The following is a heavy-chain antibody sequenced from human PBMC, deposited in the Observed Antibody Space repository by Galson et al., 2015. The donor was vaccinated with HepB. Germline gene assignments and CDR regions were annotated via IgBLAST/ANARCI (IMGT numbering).Heavy chain of an antibody. Sequence: SLRLSCAASGFTVSSNYMSWVRQAPGKGLEWVSVIYSGGSTYYADSVKGRFTISGDNSKNTLYLQMNSLRAEDTAVYYCASDYGGNLIDYWGQGTLVTVSS. V-gene: IGHV3-66*01. CDR2: IYSGGST. J-gene: IGHJ4*02. CDR1: GFTVSSNY. CDR3: ASDYGGNLIDY. D-gene: IGHD4-23*01.